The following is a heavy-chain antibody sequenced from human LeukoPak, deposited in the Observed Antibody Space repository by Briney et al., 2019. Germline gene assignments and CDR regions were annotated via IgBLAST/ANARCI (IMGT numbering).Heavy chain of an antibody. Sequence: GGSLRLSCAASGFTFRNYAVSWVRQAPGKGLEWVSAISGSGINTYYADSVKGRFTISRDNAKNSLYLQMNSLRAEDTAMYYCARRATTERGHSYGLDFWGQGTLVTVSS. V-gene: IGHV3-23*01. CDR2: ISGSGINT. CDR3: ARRATTERGHSYGLDF. D-gene: IGHD5-18*01. J-gene: IGHJ4*02. CDR1: GFTFRNYA.